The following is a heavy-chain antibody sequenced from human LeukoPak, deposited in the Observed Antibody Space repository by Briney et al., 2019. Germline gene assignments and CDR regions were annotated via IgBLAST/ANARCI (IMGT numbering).Heavy chain of an antibody. CDR2: IRYDGSNK. D-gene: IGHD6-13*01. V-gene: IGHV3-30*02. CDR3: AKEDSSSWSIDY. CDR1: GFTFSSYG. J-gene: IGHJ4*02. Sequence: PGGSLRLSCAASGFTFSSYGMHWVRQAPGKGLEWVAFIRYDGSNKYYADSVKGRFTISRDNSKNTLYLQMNSLRAEDTAVYYCAKEDSSSWSIDYWGRGTLVTVSS.